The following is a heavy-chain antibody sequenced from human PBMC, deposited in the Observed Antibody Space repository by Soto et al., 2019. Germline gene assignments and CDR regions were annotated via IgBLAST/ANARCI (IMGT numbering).Heavy chain of an antibody. V-gene: IGHV3-7*01. CDR3: ARDRPYCSSTTCSALWGYLDV. CDR1: GFTFSRYW. Sequence: GGSLRLSCVASGFTFSRYWMGWVRQAPGKGLEWVANIKEDGSVEYYVDSVKGRFTISRDNAKNSLYLQMNSLRDEDTAVFYCARDRPYCSSTTCSALWGYLDVWGKGTTVTVSS. J-gene: IGHJ6*03. CDR2: IKEDGSVE. D-gene: IGHD2-2*01.